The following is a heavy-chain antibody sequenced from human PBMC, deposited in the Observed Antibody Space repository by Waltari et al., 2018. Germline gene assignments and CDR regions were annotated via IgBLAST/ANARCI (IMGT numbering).Heavy chain of an antibody. CDR2: INPHSGEV. CDR3: SDSSGP. J-gene: IGHJ5*02. CDR1: GYRFTSYY. V-gene: IGHV1-8*01. D-gene: IGHD3-22*01. Sequence: VQLVQSGAEVKKPGASVKVSCEASGYRFTSYYVNWVRQATGQGLEWMGWINPHSGEVGYTQRFQGRITMTRNTSINTVYMELSSLTADDTATYYCSDSSGPWGQGTLVTVSS.